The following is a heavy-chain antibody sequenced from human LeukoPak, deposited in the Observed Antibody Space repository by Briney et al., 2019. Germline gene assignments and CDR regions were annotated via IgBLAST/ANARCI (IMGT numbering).Heavy chain of an antibody. CDR3: ATDASGDSYADY. D-gene: IGHD5-18*01. J-gene: IGHJ4*02. CDR2: IKPDGSHI. V-gene: IGHV3-7*01. CDR1: GFTFGTYW. Sequence: GGPLRLSCAASGFTFGTYWMNWVRQAPGRGLEWVANIKPDGSHIYYVDSVKGRFTISRDNAKNSLYLQIISLRAEDTAIYYCATDASGDSYADYWGQGTRVTVSS.